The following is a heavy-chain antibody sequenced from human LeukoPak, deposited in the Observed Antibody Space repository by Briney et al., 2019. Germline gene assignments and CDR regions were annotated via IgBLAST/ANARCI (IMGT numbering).Heavy chain of an antibody. CDR3: ASGYYDSSVFDY. D-gene: IGHD3-22*01. J-gene: IGHJ4*02. CDR1: GGSISSYY. CDR2: IYTSGST. Sequence: SETLSLTCTVSGGSISSYYWSWIRQPAGKGLEWIGRIYTSGSTNCNPSLKSRVTMSVDTSKNQFSLKLSSVTAADTAVYYCASGYYDSSVFDYWGQGTLVTVSS. V-gene: IGHV4-4*07.